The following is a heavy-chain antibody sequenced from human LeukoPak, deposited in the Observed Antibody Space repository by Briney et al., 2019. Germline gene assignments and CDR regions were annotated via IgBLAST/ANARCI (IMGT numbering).Heavy chain of an antibody. V-gene: IGHV3-23*01. J-gene: IGHJ4*02. CDR1: GFTFSSYA. D-gene: IGHD3-3*01. CDR3: AKLFGVVKYYFDY. Sequence: GGPLRLSCAASGFTFSSYAMSWVRQAPGKGLEWVSAISGSGGSTYYAGSVKGRFTISRDNSKNTLYLQMNSLRAEDTAVYYCAKLFGVVKYYFDYWGQGTLVTVSS. CDR2: ISGSGGST.